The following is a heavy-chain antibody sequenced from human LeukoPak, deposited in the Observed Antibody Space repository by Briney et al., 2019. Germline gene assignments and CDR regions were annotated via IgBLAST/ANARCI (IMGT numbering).Heavy chain of an antibody. D-gene: IGHD6-13*01. V-gene: IGHV5-51*01. CDR2: IYPSDSDT. J-gene: IGHJ5*02. CDR3: ARIYSSSSSWFYP. CDR1: GYTFTTSW. Sequence: GESLNISCQGSGYTFTTSWIGWVRQMPGKGLEWMGIIYPSDSDTRYSPSFQGQVTISADTSISTAYLQWSSLKALDTAMYYCARIYSSSSSWFYPWGQGTLVTVSS.